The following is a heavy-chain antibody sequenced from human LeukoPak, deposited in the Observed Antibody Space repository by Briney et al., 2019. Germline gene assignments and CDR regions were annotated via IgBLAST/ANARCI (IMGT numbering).Heavy chain of an antibody. J-gene: IGHJ4*02. CDR1: GDSISSSSSF. CDR2: AYYSGST. V-gene: IGHV4-39*07. D-gene: IGHD4-17*01. CDR3: ARSRYGDYDY. Sequence: SETLSLTCTVSGDSISSSSSFWGWIRQPPGKGLEWIGSAYYSGSTYYNPSLKSRVTISVDTSKNQFSVNLSSVTAADTAVYYCARSRYGDYDYWGQGTLVTVSS.